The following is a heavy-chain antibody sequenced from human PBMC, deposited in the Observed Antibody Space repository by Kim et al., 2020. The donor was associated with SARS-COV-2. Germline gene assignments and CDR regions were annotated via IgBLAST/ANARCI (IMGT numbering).Heavy chain of an antibody. CDR3: VKDGCSGGGCYSSRFDS. CDR1: GFTFNYYG. V-gene: IGHV3-33*06. Sequence: GGSLRLSCTASGFTFNYYGMHWVRQAPGKGLEWVARIWFDGSKKDYVDSVKARFTISRDNSKNTVYLQMSSLRAEDTAVYYCVKDGCSGGGCYSSRFDSWGQGSLATVSS. D-gene: IGHD2-15*01. J-gene: IGHJ4*02. CDR2: IWFDGSKK.